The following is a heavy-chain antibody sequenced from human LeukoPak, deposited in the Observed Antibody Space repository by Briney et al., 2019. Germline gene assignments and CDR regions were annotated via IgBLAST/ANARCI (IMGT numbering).Heavy chain of an antibody. D-gene: IGHD2-15*01. CDR1: GGSISSYY. CDR2: IYNSGST. CDR3: ARGPYCSGGSCYSVSDY. Sequence: PSETLSLTCTVSGGSISSYYWSWIRQPAGKGLEWIGRIYNSGSTNYNPSLKSRVTISMDTSNNQFSLKLTSVTAADTAMYYCARGPYCSGGSCYSVSDYWGQGTLVTVSS. J-gene: IGHJ4*02. V-gene: IGHV4-4*07.